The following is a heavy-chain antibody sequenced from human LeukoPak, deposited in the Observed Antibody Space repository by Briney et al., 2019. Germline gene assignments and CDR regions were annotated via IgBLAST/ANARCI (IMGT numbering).Heavy chain of an antibody. J-gene: IGHJ4*02. V-gene: IGHV6-1*01. CDR1: GDSVSSNSAA. Sequence: SQTLSLTCAISGDSVSSNSAAWNWIRQSPSRGLEWLGRTYYGSKWYNDYAVSVKSRITINPDTSKNQFSLQLNSVTPEDTAVYYCARELFYDSSGYFGGDDYFDYWGQGTLVTVSS. CDR2: TYYGSKWYN. D-gene: IGHD3-22*01. CDR3: ARELFYDSSGYFGGDDYFDY.